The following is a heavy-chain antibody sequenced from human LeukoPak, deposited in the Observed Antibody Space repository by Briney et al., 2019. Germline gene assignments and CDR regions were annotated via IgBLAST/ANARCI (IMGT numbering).Heavy chain of an antibody. D-gene: IGHD3-9*01. CDR1: GYTFTRYG. J-gene: IGHJ4*02. V-gene: IGHV1-18*01. CDR2: ISTNSDEI. CDR3: ARDPYHEILPGYGSAMAH. Sequence: ASVKVSCKASGYTFTRYGISWVRQAPGEGLEWMGWISTNSDEIHYARRFRGRVTLTTDTSASTVYMEVRSLRSDDTAVYYCARDPYHEILPGYGSAMAHWGQGTRVTVSS.